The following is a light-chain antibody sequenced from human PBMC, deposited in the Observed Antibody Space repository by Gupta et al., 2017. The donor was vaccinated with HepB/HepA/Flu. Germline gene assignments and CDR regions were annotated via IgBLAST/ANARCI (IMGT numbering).Light chain of an antibody. V-gene: IGKV1-5*03. CDR2: KAS. J-gene: IGKJ1*01. CDR1: QSISSW. CDR3: QQYNSYSRT. Sequence: DIQMTQSPSTLSASVGDRVTITCRASQSISSWLAWYQQKPGKAPKVLIYKASNLESGVPSRFSGSGFGTEFTLTINSLQPDDFATYYCQQYNSYSRTFGQGTKVEIK.